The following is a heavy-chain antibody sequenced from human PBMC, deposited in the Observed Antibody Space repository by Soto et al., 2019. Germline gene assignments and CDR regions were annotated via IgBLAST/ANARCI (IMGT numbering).Heavy chain of an antibody. Sequence: SETLSLTCVVSGESFCGYYWSWIRQTPGMGLEWIGEVDHSGSTTYNPSLKNRASISIDSSKNLFSLELTSVTAADTALYFCARYEYGNSLYGVDVWGQGTRVTVSS. D-gene: IGHD1-7*01. V-gene: IGHV4-34*01. CDR3: ARYEYGNSLYGVDV. CDR2: VDHSGST. CDR1: GESFCGYY. J-gene: IGHJ6*02.